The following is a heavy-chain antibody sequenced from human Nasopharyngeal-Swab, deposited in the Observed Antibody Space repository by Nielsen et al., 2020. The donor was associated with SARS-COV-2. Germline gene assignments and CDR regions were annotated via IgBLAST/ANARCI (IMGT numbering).Heavy chain of an antibody. CDR1: GFVFGNYA. Sequence: LSLTCAASGFVFGNYAMQWVRQAPGKGLEWVAVISYEGSNKYYADSVKGRFTISRDNSGDTLYLEMHSLRTDDTAVYYCAKCLAYRYYYYGMGVWGPGTTVTV. V-gene: IGHV3-30-3*02. J-gene: IGHJ6*02. CDR2: ISYEGSNK. CDR3: AKCLAYRYYYYGMGV. D-gene: IGHD2-2*02.